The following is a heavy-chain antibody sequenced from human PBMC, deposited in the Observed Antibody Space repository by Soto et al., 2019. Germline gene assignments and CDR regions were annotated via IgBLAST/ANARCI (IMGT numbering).Heavy chain of an antibody. J-gene: IGHJ4*02. V-gene: IGHV4-59*08. CDR3: ARHYGSGSYPLDY. CDR1: GGSISNYY. D-gene: IGHD3-10*01. Sequence: QVQLQESGPGLVKPSETLSLTCTVSGGSISNYYWSWIRQPPGKGLEWIGYIYSSGSTNYNPSLKSRVTRSVDTSKNQFSLKLNSVTAADTAVYYCARHYGSGSYPLDYWGQGTLVTVSS. CDR2: IYSSGST.